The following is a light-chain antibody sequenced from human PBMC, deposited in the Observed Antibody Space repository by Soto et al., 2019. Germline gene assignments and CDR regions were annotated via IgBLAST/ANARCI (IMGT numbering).Light chain of an antibody. J-gene: IGKJ4*02. Sequence: EIVLTQSPGTLSLSPGERATLSCRASQSVSSSYLAWYQQKPGQAPRLLIYGASTRATGIPDRFSGSGSGTDFTVTISRLKPEDFAVYYCHQSARSPLTFGGGTKVEIK. CDR1: QSVSSSY. V-gene: IGKV3-20*01. CDR2: GAS. CDR3: HQSARSPLT.